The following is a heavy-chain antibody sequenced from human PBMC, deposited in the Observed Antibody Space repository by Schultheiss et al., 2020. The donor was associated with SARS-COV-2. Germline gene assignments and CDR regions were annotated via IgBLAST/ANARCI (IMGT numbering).Heavy chain of an antibody. CDR1: GGSISRGNFQ. CDR3: ARALMMTTVDY. CDR2: SYTSGST. V-gene: IGHV4-61*02. J-gene: IGHJ4*02. Sequence: SQTLSLTCTVSGGSISRGNFQWSWIRQSAGKGLEWIGRSYTSGSTNYNPSLKSRVTISVDTSKNQFSLKLSSVTAADTAVYYCARALMMTTVDYWGQGTLVTVSS. D-gene: IGHD4-11*01.